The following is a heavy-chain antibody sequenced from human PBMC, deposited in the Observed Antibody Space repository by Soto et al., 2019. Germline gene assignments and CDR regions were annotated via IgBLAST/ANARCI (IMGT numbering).Heavy chain of an antibody. CDR1: GGSISSYY. D-gene: IGHD3-16*02. J-gene: IGHJ6*02. V-gene: IGHV4-59*01. CDR3: ARGGYSSADYGMAV. Sequence: SETLSLTCTVSGGSISSYYWSWIRQPPGKGLEWIGYIYYSGSTNYNPSLKSRVTISVDTSKNQFSLKLSSVTAADTAVYYCARGGYSSADYGMAVWGQGPTVTVSS. CDR2: IYYSGST.